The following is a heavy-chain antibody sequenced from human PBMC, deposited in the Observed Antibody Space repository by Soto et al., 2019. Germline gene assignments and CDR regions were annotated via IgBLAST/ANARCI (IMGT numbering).Heavy chain of an antibody. D-gene: IGHD4-17*01. CDR2: IDPSDSYT. CDR3: ARRSSPTTVTTYYYYGMDV. Sequence: GESLKISCKGSGYSFTSYWISWVRQMPGKGLEWMGRIDPSDSYTNYSPSFQGHVTISADKSISTAYLQWSSLKASDTAMYYCARRSSPTTVTTYYYYGMDVWGQGTTGTVS. J-gene: IGHJ6*02. CDR1: GYSFTSYW. V-gene: IGHV5-10-1*01.